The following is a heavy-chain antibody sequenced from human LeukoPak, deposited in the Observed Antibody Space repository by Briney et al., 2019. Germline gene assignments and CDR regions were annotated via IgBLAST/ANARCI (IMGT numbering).Heavy chain of an antibody. J-gene: IGHJ6*02. V-gene: IGHV3-23*01. CDR1: GFTFSSYA. D-gene: IGHD2-2*01. Sequence: GGSLRLSCAASGFTFSSYAMSWVRQAAGKGLEWVSAISGSGGSTYYADSVKGRFTISRDNSKNTLYLQMNSLRAEDTAVYYCAKDTPHGRDIVVVPAAIYAPGYYYGMDVWGQGTTVTVSS. CDR3: AKDTPHGRDIVVVPAAIYAPGYYYGMDV. CDR2: ISGSGGST.